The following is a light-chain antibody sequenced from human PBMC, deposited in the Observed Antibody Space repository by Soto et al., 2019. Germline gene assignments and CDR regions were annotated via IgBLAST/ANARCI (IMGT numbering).Light chain of an antibody. Sequence: EILVTQSAVTLSSSPGERAALSCRASLTLRGSYLAWYQQKDGQAPSLFIYDASSRDTGIPDRFSASVYGTDFNLTISRLEPEDFAVYFCQQYGSSPITFGGGTKVDIK. CDR1: LTLRGSY. V-gene: IGKV3-20*01. CDR2: DAS. CDR3: QQYGSSPIT. J-gene: IGKJ4*01.